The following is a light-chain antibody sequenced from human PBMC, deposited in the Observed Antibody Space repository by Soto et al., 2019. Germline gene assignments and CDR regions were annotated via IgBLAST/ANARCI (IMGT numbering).Light chain of an antibody. Sequence: EIVMTQSPATLSVSPGERATLSCRASQSVSNSLAWHQQKPGQGPRLLIYGASTRATGIPARFSGSRSGTDFPLIISSLQSEDFAVYYCQQYSKWPWTFGQGTKVEI. CDR2: GAS. J-gene: IGKJ1*01. CDR3: QQYSKWPWT. CDR1: QSVSNS. V-gene: IGKV3-15*01.